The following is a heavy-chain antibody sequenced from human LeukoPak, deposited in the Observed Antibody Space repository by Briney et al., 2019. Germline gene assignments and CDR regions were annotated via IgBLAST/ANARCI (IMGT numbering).Heavy chain of an antibody. CDR3: AKSGEWELRSAFDI. V-gene: IGHV3-30*18. D-gene: IGHD1-26*01. CDR1: GFTFSSYG. J-gene: IGHJ3*02. CDR2: ISYDGSNK. Sequence: GRSLRLSCAASGFTFSSYGMPWVRQAPGKGLEWVAVISYDGSNKYYADSVKGRFTISRDNSKNTLYLQMNSLRAEDTAVYYCAKSGEWELRSAFDIWGQGTMVTVSS.